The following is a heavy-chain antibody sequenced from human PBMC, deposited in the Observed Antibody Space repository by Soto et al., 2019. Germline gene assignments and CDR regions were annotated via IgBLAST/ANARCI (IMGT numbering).Heavy chain of an antibody. Sequence: SETLSLTCAVYGGSFSGYYWSWIRQPPGKGLEWIGYIYYSGSTNYNPSLKSRVTISVDTSKNQFSLKLSSVTAADTAVYYCARPLPRYYYYMDVWGKGTTVTVSS. V-gene: IGHV4-59*08. J-gene: IGHJ6*03. CDR2: IYYSGST. CDR3: ARPLPRYYYYMDV. CDR1: GGSFSGYY.